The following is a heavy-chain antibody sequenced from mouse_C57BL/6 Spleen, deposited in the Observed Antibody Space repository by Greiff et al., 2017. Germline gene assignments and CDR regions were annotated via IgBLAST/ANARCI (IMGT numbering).Heavy chain of an antibody. J-gene: IGHJ4*01. Sequence: DVQLVESGGGLVQPKGSLKLSCAASGFSFNTYAMNWVRQAPGKGLEWVARIRSKSNNYATYYADSVKDRFTISRDDSESMLYLQMNNLKTEDTAMYYCVRHDYRPYAMDYWGQGTSVTVSS. CDR2: IRSKSNNYAT. CDR1: GFSFNTYA. CDR3: VRHDYRPYAMDY. D-gene: IGHD2-12*01. V-gene: IGHV10-1*01.